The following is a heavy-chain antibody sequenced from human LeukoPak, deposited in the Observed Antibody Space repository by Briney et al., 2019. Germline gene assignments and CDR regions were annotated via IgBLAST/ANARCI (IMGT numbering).Heavy chain of an antibody. V-gene: IGHV1-8*01. CDR1: GYTFTTYD. CDR2: MNPNSGNT. CDR3: ARGPNKSDGGNSGSAWFDP. J-gene: IGHJ5*02. D-gene: IGHD4-23*01. Sequence: GASVTVSFTSSGYTFTTYDINWVRQGPGQGLEWMGWMNPNSGNTGYAQKFQGRVTMTRNTSISTAYMELSSLRSEDTAVYYCARGPNKSDGGNSGSAWFDPWGQGTLVTVSS.